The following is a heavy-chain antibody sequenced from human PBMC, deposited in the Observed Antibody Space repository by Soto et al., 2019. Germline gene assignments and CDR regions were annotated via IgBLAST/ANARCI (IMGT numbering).Heavy chain of an antibody. CDR2: ISDDGVSK. CDR1: GFTFSNYG. J-gene: IGHJ4*02. Sequence: PGGSVRLSCAASGFTFSNYGMHWVRQAPGKGLEWVAVISDDGVSKYYADSVQGRFTISRDNSESVVLLQMNSLRPDDTALYFCARAYYFGSGTSYTLYYWGQGTQVTVSS. V-gene: IGHV3-30*03. D-gene: IGHD3-10*01. CDR3: ARAYYFGSGTSYTLYY.